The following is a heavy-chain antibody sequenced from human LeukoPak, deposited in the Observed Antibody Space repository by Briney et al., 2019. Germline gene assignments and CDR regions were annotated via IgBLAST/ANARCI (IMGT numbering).Heavy chain of an antibody. CDR1: GFTVRSNY. CDR2: IKSDGST. J-gene: IGHJ1*01. V-gene: IGHV3-53*01. Sequence: GGSLRLSCAASGFTVRSNYMSWVRQAPGKGLEWVSRIKSDGSTNYADSVKGRFTISRDNAKNTLSLQMNSLRPEDTGVYYCARAPSEIGGYYPEYFRHWGQGTLVTVSS. D-gene: IGHD3-3*01. CDR3: ARAPSEIGGYYPEYFRH.